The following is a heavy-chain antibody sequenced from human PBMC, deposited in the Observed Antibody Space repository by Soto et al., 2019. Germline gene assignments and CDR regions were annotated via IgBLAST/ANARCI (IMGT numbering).Heavy chain of an antibody. CDR1: GFTFSSYA. Sequence: GGSLRLSCTASGFTFSSYAMGWVRQAPGKGLEWVSAISPSGSGTKYADAVKGRFTISRDNSKSTLYLQMNSLRAEDTAVYYCARLFYYDSTGYFRSLDYWGLGTLVTVSS. CDR3: ARLFYYDSTGYFRSLDY. J-gene: IGHJ4*02. V-gene: IGHV3-23*01. CDR2: ISPSGSGT. D-gene: IGHD3-22*01.